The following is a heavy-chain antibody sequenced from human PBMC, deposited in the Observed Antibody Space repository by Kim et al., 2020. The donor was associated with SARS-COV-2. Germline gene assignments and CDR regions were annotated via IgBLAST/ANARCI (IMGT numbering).Heavy chain of an antibody. CDR3: AREEIAAAQTEYYYYGMDV. CDR1: GFTFSSYG. J-gene: IGHJ6*02. D-gene: IGHD6-13*01. Sequence: GGSLRLSCAASGFTFSSYGMHWVRQAPGKGLEWVAVIWYDGSNKYYADSVKGRFTISRDNSKNTLYLQMNSLRAEDTAVYYCAREEIAAAQTEYYYYGMDVWGQGTTVTVSS. CDR2: IWYDGSNK. V-gene: IGHV3-33*01.